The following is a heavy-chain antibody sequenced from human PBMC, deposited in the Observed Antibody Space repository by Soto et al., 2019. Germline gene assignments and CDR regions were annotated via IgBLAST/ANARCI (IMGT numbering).Heavy chain of an antibody. D-gene: IGHD3-10*01. CDR3: AKDQWMRGSGSYGYFDY. V-gene: IGHV3-23*01. Sequence: EVQLLESGGGLVQPGGSLRLSCAASGFTFSSYAMSWVRQAPGKGLEWVSAIGGSGGGTYYADSVKGRFTISRDNSENTLYLQMNSLRAEDTAVYYCAKDQWMRGSGSYGYFDYWGQGTLVTVSS. CDR2: IGGSGGGT. CDR1: GFTFSSYA. J-gene: IGHJ4*02.